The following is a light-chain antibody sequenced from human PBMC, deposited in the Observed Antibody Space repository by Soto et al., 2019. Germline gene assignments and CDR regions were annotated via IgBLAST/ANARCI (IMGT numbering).Light chain of an antibody. CDR3: VTWDDSLNAWV. CDR2: YDD. V-gene: IGLV1-36*01. J-gene: IGLJ3*02. Sequence: QSVLTQPPSVSEAPRQRVTISCSGSSSNIGNHAVNWYQQVPGKAPKLLIYYDDLLPSGVSDRFSGSKSGTSASLAISGLQSEDEADYYCVTWDDSLNAWVFGGGTKVTVL. CDR1: SSNIGNHA.